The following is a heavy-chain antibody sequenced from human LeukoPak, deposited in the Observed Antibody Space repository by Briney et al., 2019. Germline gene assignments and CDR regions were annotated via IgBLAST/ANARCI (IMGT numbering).Heavy chain of an antibody. CDR1: GFTFSSYG. CDR2: IWYDGSNK. J-gene: IGHJ6*02. Sequence: PGGSLRLSCAASGFTFSSYGMHWVRQAPGKGLEWVAVIWYDGSNKYYADSVKGRFTISRDNSKNTLYLQMNSLRAEDTAVYYCARDSAELLLGYYYYYYGMDVWGQGTTVTVSS. V-gene: IGHV3-33*01. CDR3: ARDSAELLLGYYYYYYGMDV. D-gene: IGHD1-26*01.